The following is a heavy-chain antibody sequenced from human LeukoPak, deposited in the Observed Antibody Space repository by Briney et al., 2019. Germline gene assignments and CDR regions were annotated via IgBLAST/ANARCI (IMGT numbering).Heavy chain of an antibody. CDR2: ISAYNGNT. CDR1: GYTFTSYG. CDR3: ARGPVNSDYYYYMDV. V-gene: IGHV1-18*01. Sequence: ASVKVSCKASGYTFTSYGISWVRQAPGQGLEWMGWISAYNGNTNYAQKLQGRVTMTTDTSTSTAYMELSSLRSDDTAVYYCARGPVNSDYYYYMDVWGKGTTVTISS. D-gene: IGHD4-23*01. J-gene: IGHJ6*03.